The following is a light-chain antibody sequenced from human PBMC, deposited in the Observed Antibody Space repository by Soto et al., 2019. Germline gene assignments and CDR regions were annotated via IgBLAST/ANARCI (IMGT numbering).Light chain of an antibody. Sequence: DVQMTQSPSSLSASIGDRVTITCRASQSISTWLAWYQQKPGQAPKLLITHSSTLQNGVPSRFIGRGSGTEFTLTISSLQADDFATYYCQQYNFFRTFGQGTKMEV. CDR1: QSISTW. CDR3: QQYNFFRT. CDR2: HSS. J-gene: IGKJ1*01. V-gene: IGKV1-5*03.